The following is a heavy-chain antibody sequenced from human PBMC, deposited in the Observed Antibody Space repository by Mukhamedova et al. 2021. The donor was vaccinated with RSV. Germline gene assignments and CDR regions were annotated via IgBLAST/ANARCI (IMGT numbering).Heavy chain of an antibody. J-gene: IGHJ3*02. D-gene: IGHD3-22*01. CDR2: IYYSGST. Sequence: SGKGLEWIGYIYYSGSTYYNPSLKSRVTISVDTSKNQFSLKLSSVTAADTAVYYCARGWAYYYDSRVAFDIWG. CDR3: ARGWAYYYDSRVAFDI. V-gene: IGHV4-31*02.